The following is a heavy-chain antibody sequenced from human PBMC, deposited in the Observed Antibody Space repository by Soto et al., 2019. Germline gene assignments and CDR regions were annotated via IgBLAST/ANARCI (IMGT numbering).Heavy chain of an antibody. V-gene: IGHV3-21*01. CDR2: ISGSSRYI. D-gene: IGHD6-19*01. Sequence: EVQLVESGGGLVKPGGSLRVSCAASGFTFSSYSMNWVRQAPGKGLEWVSSISGSSRYIYYADAVKGRFTISRDNAKNSLYLQMNSLRVEDTAVYYCATVTRGGWDWGQGTLVTVSS. CDR3: ATVTRGGWD. CDR1: GFTFSSYS. J-gene: IGHJ4*02.